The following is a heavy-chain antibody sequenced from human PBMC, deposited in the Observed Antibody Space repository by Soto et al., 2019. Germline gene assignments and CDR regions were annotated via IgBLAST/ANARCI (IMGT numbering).Heavy chain of an antibody. CDR2: IYPGDSDT. D-gene: IGHD3-22*01. Sequence: GESLKISCKGSGYSFTSYWIGWVRQMPGKGLEWMGIIYPGDSDTRYSPSFQGQVTISADKSISTAYLQWSSLKASDTAMYYCARRDYYDSSGYYYDLPRQAAFDIWGQGTMVTVS. V-gene: IGHV5-51*01. CDR3: ARRDYYDSSGYYYDLPRQAAFDI. J-gene: IGHJ3*02. CDR1: GYSFTSYW.